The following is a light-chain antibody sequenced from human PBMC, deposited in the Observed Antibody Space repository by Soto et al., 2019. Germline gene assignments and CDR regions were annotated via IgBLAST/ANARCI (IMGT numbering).Light chain of an antibody. J-gene: IGLJ2*01. CDR3: QTWGTGIVV. Sequence: QAVVTQSPSASASLGASVKRTCTLSSGHSSYAIAWHQQQPEKGPRYLMKLNSDGSHSKGDGIPDRFSGSSSGAERYLTISSLQSEDEADYYGQTWGTGIVVFGGGTKLTVL. CDR2: LNSDGSH. V-gene: IGLV4-69*01. CDR1: SGHSSYA.